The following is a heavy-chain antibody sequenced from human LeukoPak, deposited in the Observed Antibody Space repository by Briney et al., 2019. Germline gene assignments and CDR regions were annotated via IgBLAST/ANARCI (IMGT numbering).Heavy chain of an antibody. Sequence: SETLSLTCAVYGGSFSGYYWSWIRQPPGKGLEWIGEINHSGSTNYNPSLKSRVTISVDTSKNQFSLKLSSVTAADTAVHYCARGLGYCSSTSCQRIARPWAFDIWGQGTMVTVSS. D-gene: IGHD2-2*03. CDR2: INHSGST. J-gene: IGHJ3*02. CDR1: GGSFSGYY. CDR3: ARGLGYCSSTSCQRIARPWAFDI. V-gene: IGHV4-34*01.